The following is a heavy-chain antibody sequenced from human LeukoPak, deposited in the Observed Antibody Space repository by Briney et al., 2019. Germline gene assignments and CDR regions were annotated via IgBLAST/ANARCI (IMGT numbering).Heavy chain of an antibody. CDR3: AREKSSGPYGPDAPFDL. CDR1: GFTFSSYE. J-gene: IGHJ4*02. Sequence: PGGSLRLSCAASGFTFSSYEMNWVRQAPGKGLEWVSYISVSGSPTYHADSVKGRFTVSRDNAKNSLYLQINRLRAEDRGVYYCAREKSSGPYGPDAPFDLWGQGTPVAVSS. V-gene: IGHV3-48*03. D-gene: IGHD3-22*01. CDR2: ISVSGSPT.